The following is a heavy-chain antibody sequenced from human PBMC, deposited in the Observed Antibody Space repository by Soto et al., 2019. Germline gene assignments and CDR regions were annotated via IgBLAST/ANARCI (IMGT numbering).Heavy chain of an antibody. CDR2: INHSGST. Sequence: PSETLSLTCAVYGGSFSGYYWSWIRQPPGKGLEWIGEINHSGSTNYNPSLKSRVTISVDTSKNQFSLKLSSVTAADTAVYYCARMDYYDSSGYYYYYYGMDVWGQGTTVTVS. V-gene: IGHV4-34*01. CDR1: GGSFSGYY. J-gene: IGHJ6*02. CDR3: ARMDYYDSSGYYYYYYGMDV. D-gene: IGHD3-22*01.